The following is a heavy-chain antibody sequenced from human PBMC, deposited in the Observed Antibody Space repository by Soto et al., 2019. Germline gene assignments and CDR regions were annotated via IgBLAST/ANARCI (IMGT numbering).Heavy chain of an antibody. J-gene: IGHJ4*02. D-gene: IGHD5-18*01. V-gene: IGHV3-30*18. CDR2: ISYDGSNK. CDR3: PKNSGYSYGFPTDC. Sequence: QVQLVESGGGVVQPGRSMRLSCAASGFTFSSYVMHWVRQAPGKGLEWVALISYDGSNKYYADSVKGRFTISRDNSKNTLYLQMNSMRAEDTAVYYCPKNSGYSYGFPTDCWVQGALVTFAS. CDR1: GFTFSSYV.